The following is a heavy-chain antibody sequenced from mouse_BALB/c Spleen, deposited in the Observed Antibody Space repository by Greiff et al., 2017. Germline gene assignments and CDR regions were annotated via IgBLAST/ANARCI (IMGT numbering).Heavy chain of an antibody. CDR2: ISYSGST. V-gene: IGHV3-8*02. D-gene: IGHD2-4*01. Sequence: EVMLVESGPSLVKPSQTLSLTCSVTGDSITSGYWNWIRKFPGNKLEYMGYISYSGSTYYNPSLKSRISITRDTSKNQYYLQLNSVTTEDTATYYCARFDYDAGYFDYWGQGTTLTVSS. CDR3: ARFDYDAGYFDY. CDR1: GDSITSGY. J-gene: IGHJ2*01.